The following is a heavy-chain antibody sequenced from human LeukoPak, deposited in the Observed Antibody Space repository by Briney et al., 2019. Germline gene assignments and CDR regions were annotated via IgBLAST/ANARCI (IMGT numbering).Heavy chain of an antibody. CDR3: AKDREQHLASDY. CDR1: GFTFSSYG. Sequence: PGGSLRLSCAASGFTFSSYGMHWVRQAPGKGLEWVTVISYDGSDKYYADSVKGRFTISRDNSKNTLSLQMNSLRAEDTAVYYCAKDREQHLASDYWGQGTLVTVSS. CDR2: ISYDGSDK. V-gene: IGHV3-30*18. D-gene: IGHD3-3*02. J-gene: IGHJ4*02.